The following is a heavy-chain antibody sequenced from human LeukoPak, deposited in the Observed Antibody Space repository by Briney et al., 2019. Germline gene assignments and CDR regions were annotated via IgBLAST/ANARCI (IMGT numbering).Heavy chain of an antibody. CDR1: GFTFGSYE. Sequence: GGSLRLSCAASGFTFGSYEMNWVRQAPGKGLEWVSYISSSGSTIYYADSVKGRFTISRDNAKNSLYLQMNSLRAEDTAVYYCARDRYYGSGTYDYWGQGTLVTVSS. CDR3: ARDRYYGSGTYDY. CDR2: ISSSGSTI. D-gene: IGHD3-10*01. J-gene: IGHJ4*02. V-gene: IGHV3-48*03.